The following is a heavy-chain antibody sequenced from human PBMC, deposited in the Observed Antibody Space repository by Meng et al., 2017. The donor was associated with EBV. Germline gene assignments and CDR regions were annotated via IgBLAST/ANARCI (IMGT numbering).Heavy chain of an antibody. CDR1: GASVSGGTFH. Sequence: QVQHQESGPGLVKPSETLSLTCTVSGASVSGGTFHWSWIRQPPGKELQWIGYIYDGGTTIYNPSLKSRVTIFLDTSRNQFSLGLRSVTTADTAVYYCAKSSSSTPGVVDSWGQGTLVTVSS. D-gene: IGHD2-2*01. CDR3: AKSSSSTPGVVDS. V-gene: IGHV4-61*01. CDR2: IYDGGTT. J-gene: IGHJ4*02.